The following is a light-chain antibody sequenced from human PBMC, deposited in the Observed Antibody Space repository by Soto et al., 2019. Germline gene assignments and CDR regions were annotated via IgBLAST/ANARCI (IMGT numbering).Light chain of an antibody. V-gene: IGKV3-11*01. CDR2: DAS. Sequence: EIVLTQSPATLSLSPGERATLSCRASQSVSSYFAWYQQKPGQAPSLLIYDASNRATGIPARFSGSGSGTDFTLTISSLEPEDFAIYYCQQRGNWPLTFGQGTKVEFK. CDR3: QQRGNWPLT. CDR1: QSVSSY. J-gene: IGKJ1*01.